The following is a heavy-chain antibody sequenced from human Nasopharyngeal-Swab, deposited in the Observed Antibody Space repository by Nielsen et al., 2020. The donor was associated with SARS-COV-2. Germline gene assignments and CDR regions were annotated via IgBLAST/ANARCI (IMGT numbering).Heavy chain of an antibody. V-gene: IGHV3-23*01. J-gene: IGHJ3*02. Sequence: GESLKISCAASGFTFSSYAMSWVRQAPGKGLEWVSAISGSGGSTYYADSVKGRFTISRDNSKNTLYLQMNSLRAEDTAVYYCATSVTMIVVAHDAFDIWGQGTMVTVSS. CDR3: ATSVTMIVVAHDAFDI. CDR2: ISGSGGST. CDR1: GFTFSSYA. D-gene: IGHD3-22*01.